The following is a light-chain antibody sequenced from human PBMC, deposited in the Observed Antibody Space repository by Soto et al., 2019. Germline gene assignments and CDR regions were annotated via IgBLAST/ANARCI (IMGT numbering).Light chain of an antibody. J-gene: IGLJ2*01. Sequence: QSALTQPASVSGSPGQSITISCTGTSSDVGSYNLVSWYQQHPGKAPKLMIYDGSQRPSGVSNRFSASKSGTTASLTISGLEDEAEADYFCCSYAGTHVVFGGGTKLTVL. CDR1: SSDVGSYNL. CDR3: CSYAGTHVV. CDR2: DGS. V-gene: IGLV2-23*01.